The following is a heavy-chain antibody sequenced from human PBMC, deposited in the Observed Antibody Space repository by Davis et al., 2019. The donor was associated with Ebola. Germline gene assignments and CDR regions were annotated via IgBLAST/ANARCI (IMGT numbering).Heavy chain of an antibody. V-gene: IGHV3-23*01. CDR1: GFTFSSYA. Sequence: GESLKISCAASGFTFSSYAMSWVRQAPGKGLEWVSAISGSGGSTYYADSVKGRFTISRDNSKNTLYLQMNSLRAEDTAVYYCAKVPHIVVVTATPPPGIWGQGTMVTVSS. CDR2: ISGSGGST. D-gene: IGHD2-21*02. CDR3: AKVPHIVVVTATPPPGI. J-gene: IGHJ3*02.